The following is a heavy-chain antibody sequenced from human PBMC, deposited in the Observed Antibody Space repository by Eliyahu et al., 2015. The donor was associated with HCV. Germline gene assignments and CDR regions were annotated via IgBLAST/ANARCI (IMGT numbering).Heavy chain of an antibody. V-gene: IGHV3-23*01. Sequence: SWVRQAPGKGLEWVSAISGSGGSTYYADSVKGRFTISRDNSKNTLYLQMNSLRAEDTAVYYCAKETYYDFWSGYYRAFDYWGQGTLVTVSS. D-gene: IGHD3-3*01. CDR2: ISGSGGST. J-gene: IGHJ4*02. CDR3: AKETYYDFWSGYYRAFDY.